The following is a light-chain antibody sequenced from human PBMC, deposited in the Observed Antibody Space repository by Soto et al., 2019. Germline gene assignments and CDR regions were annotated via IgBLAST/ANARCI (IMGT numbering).Light chain of an antibody. CDR3: QQYNNWPLT. CDR2: GES. J-gene: IGKJ4*01. CDR1: QSVRSH. V-gene: IGKV3-15*01. Sequence: EIMMKQSPATLSLTPGDRATLSCRASQSVRSHLAWFQQKPGQPPRLLIFGESTRATGVPARFSGSGSGTEFTLIISSLQSEDFAVYYCQQYNNWPLTFGGGTKVDIK.